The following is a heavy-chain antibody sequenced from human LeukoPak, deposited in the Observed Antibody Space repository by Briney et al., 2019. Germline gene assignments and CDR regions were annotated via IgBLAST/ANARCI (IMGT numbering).Heavy chain of an antibody. CDR1: GGSISSSSYY. V-gene: IGHV4-39*07. CDR2: IYYSGST. CDR3: ARAGQYYDSSEQGIDY. D-gene: IGHD3-22*01. J-gene: IGHJ4*02. Sequence: PSETLSLTCTVSGGSISSSSYYWGWIRQPPGKGLEWIGSIYYSGSTYYNPSLKSRVTISVDTSKNQFSLKLSSVTAADTAVYYCARAGQYYDSSEQGIDYWGQGTLVTVSS.